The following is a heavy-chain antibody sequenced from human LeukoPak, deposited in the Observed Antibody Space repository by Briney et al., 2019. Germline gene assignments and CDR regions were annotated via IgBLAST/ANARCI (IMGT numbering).Heavy chain of an antibody. J-gene: IGHJ4*02. CDR2: IYPGDSDT. CDR3: ARLGYCGGDCYSPEFDY. CDR1: GYSFTSYW. V-gene: IGHV5-51*01. D-gene: IGHD2-21*02. Sequence: GESLKISCKGSGYSFTSYWIGWVRQMPGKGLEWMGIIYPGDSDTRYSPSFQGQVTISADKSISTAYLQWSSLKASDTAMYYCARLGYCGGDCYSPEFDYWGQGTLVTVSS.